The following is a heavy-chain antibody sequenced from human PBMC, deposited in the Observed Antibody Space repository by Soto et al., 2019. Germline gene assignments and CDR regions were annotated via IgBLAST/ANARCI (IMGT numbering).Heavy chain of an antibody. CDR1: GGSISSGGYY. CDR2: IYYSGST. D-gene: IGHD6-13*01. V-gene: IGHV4-31*03. CDR3: ARGFFIAAAPLGWFDP. J-gene: IGHJ5*02. Sequence: SETLSLTCTVSGGSISSGGYYWSWIRQHPGKGLEWIGYIYYSGSTYYNPSLKSRVTISVDTPKNQFSLKLSSVTAADTAVYYCARGFFIAAAPLGWFDPWGQGTLVTVSS.